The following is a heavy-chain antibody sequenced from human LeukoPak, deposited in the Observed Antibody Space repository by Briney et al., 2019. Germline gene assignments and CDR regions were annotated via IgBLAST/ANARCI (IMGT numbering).Heavy chain of an antibody. CDR1: GGSISSHY. D-gene: IGHD3-9*01. CDR2: IYTSGST. CDR3: ARGLYDILTGSDASDI. Sequence: PSETLSLTCTVSGGSISSHYWSWIRQPAGKGLEWIGRIYTSGSTNYNPSLKSRVTMSVDTSKNQFSLKLSSVTAADTAVYYCARGLYDILTGSDASDIWGQGTMVTVSS. J-gene: IGHJ3*02. V-gene: IGHV4-4*07.